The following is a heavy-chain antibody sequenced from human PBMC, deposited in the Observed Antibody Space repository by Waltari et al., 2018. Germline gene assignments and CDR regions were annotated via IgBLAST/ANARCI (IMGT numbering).Heavy chain of an antibody. CDR1: GDSINRDNYS. Sequence: QLQLQESGPGLVNPSETLSLTCTVSGDSINRDNYSWAWIRRPPGKGLEWIGSIYYRGTTYYSPSLNSRVTISIDTSRKQFSLKLTSVTAADTATYYCASYDIWNGYYLDWWGQGTLVTVSS. CDR3: ASYDIWNGYYLDW. V-gene: IGHV4-39*01. D-gene: IGHD3-3*01. J-gene: IGHJ4*02. CDR2: IYYRGTT.